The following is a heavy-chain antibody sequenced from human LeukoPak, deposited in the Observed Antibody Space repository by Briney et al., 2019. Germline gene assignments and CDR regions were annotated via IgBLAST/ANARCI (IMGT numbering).Heavy chain of an antibody. CDR1: GFTFSSYW. CDR2: IKQDGSEK. J-gene: IGHJ6*02. D-gene: IGHD3-10*01. V-gene: IGHV3-7*01. Sequence: PGGSLRLSCAASGFTFSSYWMSWVRQAPGKGLEWVANIKQDGSEKYYVDSVKGRFTISRDNAKNSLYLQMNSLRAEDTAVYYCARENYGSGSTTHYYYYGMDVWGQGTTVTVSS. CDR3: ARENYGSGSTTHYYYYGMDV.